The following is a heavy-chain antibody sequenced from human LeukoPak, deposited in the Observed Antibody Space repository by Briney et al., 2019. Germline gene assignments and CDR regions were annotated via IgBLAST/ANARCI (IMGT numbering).Heavy chain of an antibody. D-gene: IGHD1-1*01. CDR1: DVSFTNYY. V-gene: IGHV4-34*01. J-gene: IGHJ4*02. CDR3: ARGPGHSFKY. Sequence: SETLSLTCAVSDVSFTNYYWTWIRQSPGKGLEWLGEISHTGNTHYNPSLKSRVTVSVDISAGVSTTRVSLNLKSVTAADTAIYYCARGPGHSFKYWGQGTRVTVSS. CDR2: ISHTGNT.